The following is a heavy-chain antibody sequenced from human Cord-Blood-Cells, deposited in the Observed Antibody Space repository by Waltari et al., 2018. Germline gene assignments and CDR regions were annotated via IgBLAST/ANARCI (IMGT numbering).Heavy chain of an antibody. CDR2: IYYSGST. Sequence: QVQLQESGLGLVKPSETLSLTCTVSGGSISSYYWSWIRQPPGKGLEWIGYIYYSGSTNYNPSLKSRVTISVDTSKNQFSLKLSSVTAADTAVYYCARPAPYSSSWQDAFDIWGQGTMVTVSS. D-gene: IGHD6-13*01. CDR1: GGSISSYY. V-gene: IGHV4-59*08. CDR3: ARPAPYSSSWQDAFDI. J-gene: IGHJ3*02.